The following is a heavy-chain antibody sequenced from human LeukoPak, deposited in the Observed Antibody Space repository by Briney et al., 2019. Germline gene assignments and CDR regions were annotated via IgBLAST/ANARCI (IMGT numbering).Heavy chain of an antibody. CDR1: GYTFTGYY. CDR3: ARVGSVAAAGTGGVY. J-gene: IGHJ4*02. Sequence: ASVKVSCKASGYTFTGYYMHWVRQAPGQGLEWMGWINPNSGGTNYAQKFQGRVTMTRDTSISTAYMELSRLRSDDTAVYYCARVGSVAAAGTGGVYWGQGTLVTVSS. D-gene: IGHD6-13*01. V-gene: IGHV1-2*02. CDR2: INPNSGGT.